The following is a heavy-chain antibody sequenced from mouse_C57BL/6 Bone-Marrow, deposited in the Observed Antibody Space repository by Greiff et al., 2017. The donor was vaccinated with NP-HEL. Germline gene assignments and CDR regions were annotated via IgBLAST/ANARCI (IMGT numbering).Heavy chain of an antibody. Sequence: EVKLMESGGGLVQPGGSLKLSCAASGFTFSDYGMAWVRQAPRKGPEWVAFISNLAYSIYYADTVTGRFTISRENAKNTLYLEMSSLRSEDTAMYYCASVYGNYVDYYAMDYWGQGTSVTVSS. CDR3: ASVYGNYVDYYAMDY. D-gene: IGHD2-1*01. CDR2: ISNLAYSI. CDR1: GFTFSDYG. V-gene: IGHV5-15*01. J-gene: IGHJ4*01.